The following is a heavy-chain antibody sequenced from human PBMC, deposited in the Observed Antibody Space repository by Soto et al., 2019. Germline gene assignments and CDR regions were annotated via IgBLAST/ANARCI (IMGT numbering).Heavy chain of an antibody. J-gene: IGHJ6*02. CDR3: ARGPGGYSYAKNYYYGMDV. CDR1: GGSISSYY. V-gene: IGHV4-59*01. D-gene: IGHD5-18*01. Sequence: QVQLQESGPGLVKPSETLSLTCTVSGGSISSYYWSWIRQPPGKGLEWIGNIYYSGSTNYNPSLKSRVTISVDTSKNQFSLKLSSVTAADTAVYYCARGPGGYSYAKNYYYGMDVWGQGTTVTVSS. CDR2: IYYSGST.